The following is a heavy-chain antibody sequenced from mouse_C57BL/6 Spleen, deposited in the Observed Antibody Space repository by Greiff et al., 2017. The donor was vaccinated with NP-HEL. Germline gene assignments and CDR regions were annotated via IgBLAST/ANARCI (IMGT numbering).Heavy chain of an antibody. CDR1: GYTFTSYW. CDR3: ARRSSGYVGIDY. D-gene: IGHD3-2*02. Sequence: QVQLKQPGAELVKPGASVKLSCKASGYTFTSYWMQWVKQRPGQGLEWIGEIDPSDSYTNYNQKFKGKATLTVDTSSSTAYMQLSSLTSEDSAVYYCARRSSGYVGIDYWGQGTTLTVSS. CDR2: IDPSDSYT. J-gene: IGHJ2*01. V-gene: IGHV1-50*01.